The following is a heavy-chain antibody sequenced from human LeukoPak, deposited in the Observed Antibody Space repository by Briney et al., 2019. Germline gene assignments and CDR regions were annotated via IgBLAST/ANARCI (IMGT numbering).Heavy chain of an antibody. CDR3: ARETRWLQLPDWFDP. CDR1: GFSFSDYY. V-gene: IGHV3-11*04. CDR2: ISSSGSTI. D-gene: IGHD5-24*01. J-gene: IGHJ5*02. Sequence: PGGSLRLSCAASGFSFSDYYMSWIRQAPGKGLGWVSYISSSGSTIYYADSVKGRFTISRDNAKNSLYRQMNSLRAEDTAVYYCARETRWLQLPDWFDPWGQGTLVTVSS.